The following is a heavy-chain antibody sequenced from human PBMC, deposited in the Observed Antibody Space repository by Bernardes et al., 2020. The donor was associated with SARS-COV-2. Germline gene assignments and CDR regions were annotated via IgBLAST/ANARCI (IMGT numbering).Heavy chain of an antibody. D-gene: IGHD4-4*01. Sequence: GGSLRLSCAASGFTFSSYAMGWVRQAPGKGLEWVSIIRDSGVSTYYADSVTGRFTFSRDNSKNTLYLQMNSLRDEDTAVYYCAKYASHIVTPTFDYWGQGILVIVSS. CDR2: IRDSGVST. CDR3: AKYASHIVTPTFDY. J-gene: IGHJ4*02. CDR1: GFTFSSYA. V-gene: IGHV3-23*01.